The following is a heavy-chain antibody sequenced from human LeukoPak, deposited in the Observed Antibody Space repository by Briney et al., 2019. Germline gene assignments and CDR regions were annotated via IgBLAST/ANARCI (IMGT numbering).Heavy chain of an antibody. CDR2: INHSGST. D-gene: IGHD1-26*01. Sequence: SETLSLTCAVYGGSFSGYYWSWIRQPPGKGLEWIGEINHSGSTNYNPSLKSRVTISVDTSKNQFSLKLSSVTAADTAVYYCARRARAKRAFDIWGQGTMVTVSS. V-gene: IGHV4-34*01. J-gene: IGHJ3*02. CDR1: GGSFSGYY. CDR3: ARRARAKRAFDI.